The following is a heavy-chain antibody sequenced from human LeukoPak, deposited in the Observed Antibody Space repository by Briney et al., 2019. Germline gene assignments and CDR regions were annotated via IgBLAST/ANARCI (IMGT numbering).Heavy chain of an antibody. CDR1: GFTFDDYA. J-gene: IGHJ4*02. CDR2: ISWNSGSI. Sequence: GRSLRLSCAASGFTFDDYAMPWVRQAPGKGLEWVSGISWNSGSIGYADSVKGRFTISRDNAKNSLYLQMNSLRAEDTALYYCAKSGSYDYYYFDYWGQGTLVTVSS. D-gene: IGHD1-26*01. CDR3: AKSGSYDYYYFDY. V-gene: IGHV3-9*01.